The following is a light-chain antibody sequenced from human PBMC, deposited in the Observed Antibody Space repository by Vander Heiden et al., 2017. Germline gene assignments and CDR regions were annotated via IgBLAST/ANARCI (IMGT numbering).Light chain of an antibody. CDR1: QSVNGTY. CDR2: GAS. J-gene: IGKJ4*01. CDR3: HQNASLPVT. Sequence: EIVLQQSPGTLSLSPGDRVTLSCRASQSVNGTYLGWSQQKGGQAPRLLMSGASRRATGIPGRFSGSGSGTDFTLTITRLEPEDFAVYYCHQNASLPVTFGGGTKVDIK. V-gene: IGKV3-20*01.